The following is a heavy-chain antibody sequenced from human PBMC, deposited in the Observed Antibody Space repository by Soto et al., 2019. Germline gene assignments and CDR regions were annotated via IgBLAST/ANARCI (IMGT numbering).Heavy chain of an antibody. J-gene: IGHJ4*02. CDR1: GYTFTSYY. Sequence: QVQLVQSGAEVKKPGASVKVSCKASGYTFTSYYMHWVRQAPGQGLEWMGVINPSGGSTSYAQKFQGRVTMTRDTSTSTVYMELSSLRSEDTAVYYCASNPSGSRLFDYWGQGTLVTVSS. CDR2: INPSGGST. D-gene: IGHD1-26*01. CDR3: ASNPSGSRLFDY. V-gene: IGHV1-46*01.